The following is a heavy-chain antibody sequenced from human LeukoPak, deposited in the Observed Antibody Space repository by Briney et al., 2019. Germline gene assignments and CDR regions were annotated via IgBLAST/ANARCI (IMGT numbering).Heavy chain of an antibody. D-gene: IGHD6-19*01. V-gene: IGHV3-30*18. Sequence: GGSLRLSCAASGFTFSNYGIHWVRQAPGKGLEWVSFISYYGTNKYYADSVKGRFTISRDNSKNTLYLQMNSLRAEDTAVYYCAKRAEAVAGYYGMDVWGQGTTVTVSS. CDR3: AKRAEAVAGYYGMDV. J-gene: IGHJ6*02. CDR1: GFTFSNYG. CDR2: ISYYGTNK.